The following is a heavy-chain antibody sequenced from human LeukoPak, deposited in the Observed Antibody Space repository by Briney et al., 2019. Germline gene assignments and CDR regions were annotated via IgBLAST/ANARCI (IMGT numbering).Heavy chain of an antibody. CDR3: AFDTYYYDSSGYR. Sequence: PSETLSLTCAVYGGSFSGHYWSWIRQPPGKGLEWIGEINHSGSTNYNPSLRSRVTISVDTSKNQFSLKLSSVTAADTAVSYCAFDTYYYDSSGYRWGQGTLVTVSS. J-gene: IGHJ4*02. CDR2: INHSGST. D-gene: IGHD3-22*01. CDR1: GGSFSGHY. V-gene: IGHV4-34*01.